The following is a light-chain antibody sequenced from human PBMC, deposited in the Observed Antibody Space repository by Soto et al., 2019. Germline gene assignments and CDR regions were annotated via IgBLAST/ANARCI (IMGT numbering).Light chain of an antibody. CDR2: GAS. CDR3: QQYSAFPYT. Sequence: DIQMTQSPSSLSASVGDRVTITCRASHDTSNSVAWFQQKPGMAPKSLIYGASTLQSGVSSRFSGSGPGTHFTLTITSLQSEDFATYYCQQYSAFPYTFGQGTKVDIK. J-gene: IGKJ2*01. V-gene: IGKV1-16*01. CDR1: HDTSNS.